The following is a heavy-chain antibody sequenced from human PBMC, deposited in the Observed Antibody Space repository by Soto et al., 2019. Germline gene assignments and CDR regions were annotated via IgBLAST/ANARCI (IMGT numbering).Heavy chain of an antibody. J-gene: IGHJ4*02. D-gene: IGHD2-15*01. CDR2: IDPSDSHT. CDR3: ASGRWNLHFHY. Sequence: GESLKISCEGSGYIFTNQWINWVRQVPGKGLEWMGNIDPSDSHTSYSPSFQGHVTISIDKSIRTAYLQWTRLKASDTAIYYCASGRWNLHFHYWGQGSLVTVSS. CDR1: GYIFTNQW. V-gene: IGHV5-10-1*01.